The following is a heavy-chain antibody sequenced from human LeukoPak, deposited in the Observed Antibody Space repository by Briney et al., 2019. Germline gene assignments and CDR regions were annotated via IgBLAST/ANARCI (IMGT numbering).Heavy chain of an antibody. V-gene: IGHV1-18*01. J-gene: IGHJ4*02. D-gene: IGHD5-12*01. CDR1: GYTFTSYG. Sequence: ASVKVSCKASGYTFTSYGISWVRQAPGQGLEWMGWISAYNGDTNYAQKLQGRVTMTTDTSTSTAYMELRSLRSDDTAVYYCASTKIVATILDYWGQGTLVTVSS. CDR3: ASTKIVATILDY. CDR2: ISAYNGDT.